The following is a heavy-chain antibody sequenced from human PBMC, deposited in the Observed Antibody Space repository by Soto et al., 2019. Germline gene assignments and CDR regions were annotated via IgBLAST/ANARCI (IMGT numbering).Heavy chain of an antibody. CDR3: ARDRDSSFSRGAFDY. CDR2: ISAYNGNT. CDR1: GYTFTSYG. D-gene: IGHD6-13*01. J-gene: IGHJ4*02. V-gene: IGHV1-18*01. Sequence: GASVKVSCKASGYTFTSYGISWGRQAPGQGLGWMGWISAYNGNTNYAQELQGRVTMTTDTSTSPAYMELRSLRSDDTAVYYCARDRDSSFSRGAFDYWGRGTLVTVSS.